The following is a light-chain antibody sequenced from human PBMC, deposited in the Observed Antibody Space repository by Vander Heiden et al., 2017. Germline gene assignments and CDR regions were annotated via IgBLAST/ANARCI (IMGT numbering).Light chain of an antibody. CDR2: SAS. CDR1: QSVNSN. V-gene: IGKV3D-15*02. CDR3: QQYVYGGS. Sequence: EIVMMQSPATLSASPGERTTLSCRASQSVNSNLAWYQQKPGQLPNLLIYSASTRAPGTPARFSGSGSGTEFTLTISSLQSEDFAVYYCQQYVYGGSFGQGTRLEIK. J-gene: IGKJ5*01.